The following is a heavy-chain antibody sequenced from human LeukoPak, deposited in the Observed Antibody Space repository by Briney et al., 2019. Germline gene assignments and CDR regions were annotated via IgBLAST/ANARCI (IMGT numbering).Heavy chain of an antibody. J-gene: IGHJ4*02. D-gene: IGHD4-17*01. CDR1: GFMVRTNY. Sequence: GGSLRLSCDASGFMVRTNYMNWVRQAPGKGLEWISAIYSGGATYYADSVKGRFTISRDNSKNTLYLQMNSLRAEDTAVYYCASTTEDDYWGQGTLVTVSS. CDR2: IYSGGAT. CDR3: ASTTEDDY. V-gene: IGHV3-66*02.